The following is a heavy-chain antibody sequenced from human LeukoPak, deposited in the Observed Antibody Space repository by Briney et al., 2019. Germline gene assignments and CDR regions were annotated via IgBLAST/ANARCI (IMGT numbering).Heavy chain of an antibody. Sequence: SETLSLTCTVSGGSISSYYWSWIRQPPGKGLEWSGYIYYSGSTNYNPSLKSRVTISVDTSKNHFSLNLSSVTAADTAVYYCASHVVTTWGDYFDYWGQGTLVTVSS. CDR2: IYYSGST. CDR1: GGSISSYY. V-gene: IGHV4-59*08. CDR3: ASHVVTTWGDYFDY. J-gene: IGHJ4*02. D-gene: IGHD4-23*01.